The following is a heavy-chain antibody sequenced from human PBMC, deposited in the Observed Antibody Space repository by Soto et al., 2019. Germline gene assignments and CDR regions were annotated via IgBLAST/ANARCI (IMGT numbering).Heavy chain of an antibody. CDR3: ASHRRGSGYYFNDAFDI. Sequence: SDTLSLTCAVYGGSFSGYYWSWIRQPPGKGLEWIGEINHSGSTNYNPSLKSRVTISVDTSKNQFSLKLSSVTAADTAVYYCASHRRGSGYYFNDAFDIWGQGTMVTVSS. J-gene: IGHJ3*02. D-gene: IGHD3-22*01. CDR2: INHSGST. V-gene: IGHV4-34*01. CDR1: GGSFSGYY.